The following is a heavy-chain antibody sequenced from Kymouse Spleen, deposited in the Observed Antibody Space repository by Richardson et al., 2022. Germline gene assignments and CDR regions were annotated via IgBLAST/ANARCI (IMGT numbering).Heavy chain of an antibody. CDR2: IRSKANSYAT. V-gene: IGHV3-73*02. J-gene: IGHJ6*02. Sequence: EVQLVESGGGLVQPGGSLKLSCAASGFTFSGSAMHWVRQASGKGLEWVGRIRSKANSYATAYAASVKGRFTISRDDSKNTAYLQMNSLKTEDTAVYYCTRPTYYYGSGSSLGMDVWGQGTTVTVSS. CDR1: GFTFSGSA. D-gene: IGHD3-10*01. CDR3: TRPTYYYGSGSSLGMDV.